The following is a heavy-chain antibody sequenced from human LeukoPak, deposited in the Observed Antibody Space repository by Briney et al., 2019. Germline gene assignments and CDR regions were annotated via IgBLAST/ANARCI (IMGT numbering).Heavy chain of an antibody. CDR3: ARSIAAALDV. CDR2: INHSGST. CDR1: GGSISSGSYY. J-gene: IGHJ6*02. V-gene: IGHV4-39*07. Sequence: PSQTLSLTCTVSGGSISSGSYYWSWIRQPPGKGLEWIGEINHSGSTNYNPSLKSRVTISVDTSKNQFSLKLSSVTAADTAVYYCARSIAAALDVWGQGTTVTVSS. D-gene: IGHD6-13*01.